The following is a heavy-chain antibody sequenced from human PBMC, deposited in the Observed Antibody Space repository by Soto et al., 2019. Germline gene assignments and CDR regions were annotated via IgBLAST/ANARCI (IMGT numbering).Heavy chain of an antibody. CDR2: ISSSSSTI. CDR3: ARDSGSWPSWLDP. V-gene: IGHV3-11*04. CDR1: GFTFSDYY. Sequence: PGGSLRLSCAASGFTFSDYYMSWIRQAPGKGLEWVSYISSSSSTIHYADSVKGRFSVSRDNAKNSLYLQVNSLRAEDTAVYYCARDSGSWPSWLDPWGQGTQVTVSS. D-gene: IGHD1-26*01. J-gene: IGHJ5*02.